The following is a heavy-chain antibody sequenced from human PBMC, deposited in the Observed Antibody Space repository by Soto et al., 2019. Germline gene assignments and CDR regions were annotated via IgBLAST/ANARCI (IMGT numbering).Heavy chain of an antibody. CDR3: VTTSSWFGGFYFAY. Sequence: ETLSRHSNLSGDSMTGYYWNWVRHPAGKGLEWIGRIYTSRSNSYNPSLESRVTMSLETSKNQLSLKLKSVTAADTAVYYCVTTSSWFGGFYFAYWGQGTLVTVSS. D-gene: IGHD3-10*01. CDR1: GDSMTGYY. J-gene: IGHJ4*02. CDR2: IYTSRSN. V-gene: IGHV4-4*07.